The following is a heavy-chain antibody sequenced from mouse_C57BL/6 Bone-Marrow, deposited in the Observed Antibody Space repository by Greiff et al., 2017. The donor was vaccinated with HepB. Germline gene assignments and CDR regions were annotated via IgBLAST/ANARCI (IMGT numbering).Heavy chain of an antibody. V-gene: IGHV1-78*01. Sequence: VQVVESDAELVKPGASVKISCKVSGYTFTDHTIHWMKQRPEQGLEWIGYIYPRDGSTKYNEKFKGKATLTADKSSSTAYMQLNSLTSEDSAVYFCARSLYYGSSLYWYFDVWGTGTTVTVSS. CDR1: GYTFTDHT. J-gene: IGHJ1*03. CDR3: ARSLYYGSSLYWYFDV. D-gene: IGHD1-1*01. CDR2: IYPRDGST.